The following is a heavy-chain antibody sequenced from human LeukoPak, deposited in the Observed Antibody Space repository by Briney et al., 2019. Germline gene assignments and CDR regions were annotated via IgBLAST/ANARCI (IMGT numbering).Heavy chain of an antibody. CDR3: AKDRRLWFGQLLIDS. D-gene: IGHD3-10*01. CDR1: GFTFSNYA. Sequence: GGSLRLSCTASGFTFSNYAMTWVRQAPGKGLEWLSVVSSRSDGTYYADNAKGRFTISRDNSKNTVSLQMNSLRVDDTATYYCAKDRRLWFGQLLIDSWGQGTLVAVSS. J-gene: IGHJ4*02. CDR2: VSSRSDGT. V-gene: IGHV3-23*01.